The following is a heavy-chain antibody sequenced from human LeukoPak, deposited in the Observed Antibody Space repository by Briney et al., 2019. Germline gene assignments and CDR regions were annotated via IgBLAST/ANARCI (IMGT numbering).Heavy chain of an antibody. CDR1: GYTPTGHY. CDR3: ARQTGDDALDI. J-gene: IGHJ3*02. V-gene: IGHV1-2*02. Sequence: ASVKVSCKASGYTPTGHYIHWVRQAPGQGLEWMGWISPHSGFTMYPQRFQGRVTMTTDTSISTAFLEVRRLRSDDTAAYYCARQTGDDALDIWGQGTMITVYS. D-gene: IGHD7-27*01. CDR2: ISPHSGFT.